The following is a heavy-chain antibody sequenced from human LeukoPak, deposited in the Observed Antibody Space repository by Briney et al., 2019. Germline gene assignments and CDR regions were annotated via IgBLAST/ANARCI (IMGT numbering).Heavy chain of an antibody. CDR2: IYYSGST. J-gene: IGHJ4*02. Sequence: PSETLPLTCTVSGGSISSSSYYWGWIRQPPGKGLEWIGSIYYSGSTYYNPSLKSRVTISVDTSKNQFSLKLSSVTAADTAVYYCARRNIIGWGSYRYFDYWGQGTLVTVSS. D-gene: IGHD3-16*02. V-gene: IGHV4-39*01. CDR1: GGSISSSSYY. CDR3: ARRNIIGWGSYRYFDY.